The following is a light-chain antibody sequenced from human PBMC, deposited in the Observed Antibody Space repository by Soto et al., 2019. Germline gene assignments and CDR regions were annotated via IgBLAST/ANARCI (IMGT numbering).Light chain of an antibody. J-gene: IGKJ1*01. CDR1: ETVATN. CDR2: GAS. V-gene: IGKV3-15*01. CDR3: QQYFEWPPMT. Sequence: EVVLTQSRATLSVSPLERDTLXCRASETVATNLAWYQQKPGQAPRLLISGASTRAAGISDRFRGSGSGTEFTLTISSLRSEDSAIYYCQQYFEWPPMTFGQGTKVDIK.